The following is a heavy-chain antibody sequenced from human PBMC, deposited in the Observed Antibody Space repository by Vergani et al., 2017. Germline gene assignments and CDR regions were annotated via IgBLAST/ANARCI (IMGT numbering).Heavy chain of an antibody. J-gene: IGHJ6*02. V-gene: IGHV4-34*01. Sequence: QVQLQQWGAGLLKPSETLSLTCAVYGGSFSGYYWSWIRQPPGKGLEWIGEINHSGSTNYNPSLKSRVTISVDTSKNQFSLKLSSVTAADTAVYYCARERLYDSYYYYGMDVWGQGTTVTVSS. D-gene: IGHD3-3*01. CDR1: GGSFSGYY. CDR3: ARERLYDSYYYYGMDV. CDR2: INHSGST.